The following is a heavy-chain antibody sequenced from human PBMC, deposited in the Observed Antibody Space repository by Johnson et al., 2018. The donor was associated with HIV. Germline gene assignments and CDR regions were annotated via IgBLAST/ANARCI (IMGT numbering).Heavy chain of an antibody. J-gene: IGHJ3*02. CDR3: ARDSYLNDDAFDI. V-gene: IGHV3-20*04. D-gene: IGHD1-1*01. Sequence: VQLVESGGGLIQPGGSLRLSCAASGFTVSSNYMSWVRQAPGKGLEWVSGINWNGGSTGYADSVKGRLTISRDNAKNSLYLQMNSLRAEDTALYYCARDSYLNDDAFDIWGQGTMVTVSS. CDR1: GFTVSSNY. CDR2: INWNGGST.